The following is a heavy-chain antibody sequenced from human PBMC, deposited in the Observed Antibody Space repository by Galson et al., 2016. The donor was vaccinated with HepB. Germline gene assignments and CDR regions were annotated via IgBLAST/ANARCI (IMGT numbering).Heavy chain of an antibody. D-gene: IGHD5-24*01. V-gene: IGHV4-31*03. CDR3: VRDRRLQGLDY. CDR1: GDSITGGGYY. Sequence: TLSLTCTVSGDSITGGGYYWSWVRQHPGKGLEWIGYTYHSGSAYYNPSLKSRLSMSVDTSKNQFSLKLNSLAAADTAIYYCVRDRRLQGLDYWGQGILVTVSS. J-gene: IGHJ4*02. CDR2: TYHSGSA.